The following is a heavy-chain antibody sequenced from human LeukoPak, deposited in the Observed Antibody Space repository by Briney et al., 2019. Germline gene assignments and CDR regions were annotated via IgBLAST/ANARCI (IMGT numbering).Heavy chain of an antibody. Sequence: ASVKVSCKASGYIFSSYGISWVRQAPGQGLEWMGWITAYNGNTNYAQKLQGRVTMTTDTSTSTAYMELRSLRSDDTAVYYCARSRADYGGNLYYFDYWGQGTLVTVSS. CDR3: ARSRADYGGNLYYFDY. CDR1: GYIFSSYG. J-gene: IGHJ4*02. V-gene: IGHV1-18*01. D-gene: IGHD4-23*01. CDR2: ITAYNGNT.